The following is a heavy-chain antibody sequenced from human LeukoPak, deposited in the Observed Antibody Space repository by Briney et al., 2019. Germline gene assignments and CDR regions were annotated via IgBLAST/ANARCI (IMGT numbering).Heavy chain of an antibody. V-gene: IGHV4-34*01. D-gene: IGHD6-19*01. CDR1: GGSFSGYY. CDR2: INHSGST. CDR3: ARSGEQWLVK. Sequence: TSETLSLTCAVYGGSFSGYYWSWIRQPPGKGLEWIGEINHSGSTNYNPSLKSRVTISVDTSKNQFSLKLSSVTAADTAVYYCARSGEQWLVKWGQGTLVTVSS. J-gene: IGHJ4*02.